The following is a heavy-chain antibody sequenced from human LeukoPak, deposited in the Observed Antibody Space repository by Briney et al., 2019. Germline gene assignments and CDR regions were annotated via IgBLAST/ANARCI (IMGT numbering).Heavy chain of an antibody. V-gene: IGHV4-59*01. CDR1: GGSISSYY. J-gene: IGHJ6*03. Sequence: SETLSLTCTVSGGSISSYYWSWLRQPTGKGLEWIGYIYYCESQNQTPSLKTRINISVDTSKNQFSLKLISATAADPAVFYCGRAGSWTDYYYYMDVWGKGTTVTVSS. D-gene: IGHD6-13*01. CDR3: GRAGSWTDYYYYMDV. CDR2: IYYCESQ.